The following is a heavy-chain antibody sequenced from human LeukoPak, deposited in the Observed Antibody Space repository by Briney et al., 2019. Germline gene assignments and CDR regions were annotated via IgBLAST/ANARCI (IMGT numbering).Heavy chain of an antibody. CDR3: AEGIAAPSYHYYGMDV. D-gene: IGHD6-6*01. V-gene: IGHV3-30*03. CDR2: MSNDGSRQ. Sequence: GGSLRLSCAASGFTFSSYAMSWVRQAPGKGLEWVSIMSNDGSRQNYADSVKGRFTISRDNSKNTLYLQMNSLRPEDTAVYYCAEGIAAPSYHYYGMDVWGQGTTVTVSS. CDR1: GFTFSSYA. J-gene: IGHJ6*02.